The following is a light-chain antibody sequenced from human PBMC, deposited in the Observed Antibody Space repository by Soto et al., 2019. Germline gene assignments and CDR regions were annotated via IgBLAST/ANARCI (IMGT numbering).Light chain of an antibody. CDR2: DAS. CDR3: QQSFNSTKS. CDR1: QSISSW. V-gene: IGKV1-5*02. Sequence: DLYITGSACPLSTSVGDIGIIICRASQSISSWLAWYQQKPGKAPKLLIYDASSLESGVPSRFTGSGSGTEFTLTINRLQPEDFATFYCQQSFNSTKSFGGGGKVDI. J-gene: IGKJ4*01.